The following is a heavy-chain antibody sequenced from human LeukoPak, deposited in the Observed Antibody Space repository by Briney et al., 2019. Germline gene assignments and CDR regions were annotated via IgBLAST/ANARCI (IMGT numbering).Heavy chain of an antibody. CDR1: GDSTTNYY. V-gene: IGHV4-59*01. Sequence: SETLSLSCSVSGDSTTNYYCSWIRQSPGKGLEWLAYVYKNGHLDYNPSLRSRVTVSVDRSKTQFSLRLRSVTAADTAIYYCASGKYYYDESASLNRASRTALDVWAQGTMVIVSS. D-gene: IGHD3-22*01. J-gene: IGHJ3*01. CDR3: ASGKYYYDESASLNRASRTALDV. CDR2: VYKNGHL.